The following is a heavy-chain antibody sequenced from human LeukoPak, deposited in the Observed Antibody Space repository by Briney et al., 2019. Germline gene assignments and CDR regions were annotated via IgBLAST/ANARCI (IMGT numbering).Heavy chain of an antibody. CDR2: INPNSGGT. CDR3: VIYYDSSGYYL. Sequence: ASVKVSCKSSGYTFTGYYIHWVRQAPGEGLEWMGRINPNSGGTNYAQKFQGRVTMTRDTSISTAYMELSRLRSDDTAVYYCVIYYDSSGYYLWGQGTLVTVSS. CDR1: GYTFTGYY. J-gene: IGHJ4*02. D-gene: IGHD3-22*01. V-gene: IGHV1-2*06.